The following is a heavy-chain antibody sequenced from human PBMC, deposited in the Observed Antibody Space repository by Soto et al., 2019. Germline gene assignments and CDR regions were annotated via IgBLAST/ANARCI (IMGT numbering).Heavy chain of an antibody. J-gene: IGHJ4*02. V-gene: IGHV3-30*18. D-gene: IGHD6-19*01. Sequence: VQLVESGGGVVQPGRSLRLSCAASGFTFSDYAMHWVRQAPGKGLEWVAVVSHDGRNTHYADSVKGRFTISRDSSKNTVSLEMTRRRAEDTAVYYCAKGGRQWLFTSDFNYWGQGALVTVSS. CDR3: AKGGRQWLFTSDFNY. CDR1: GFTFSDYA. CDR2: VSHDGRNT.